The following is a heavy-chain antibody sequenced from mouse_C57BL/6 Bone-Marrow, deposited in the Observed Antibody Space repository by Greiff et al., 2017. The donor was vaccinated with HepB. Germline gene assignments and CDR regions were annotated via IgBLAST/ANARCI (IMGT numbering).Heavy chain of an antibody. J-gene: IGHJ3*01. Sequence: KQSCKASGYTFTSYWMQWVKQRPGQGLEWIGEIDPSDSYTNYNQKFKGKATLTVDTSSSTAYMQLSSLTSEDSAVYYCARGLRLLFAYWGQGTLVTVSA. CDR3: ARGLRLLFAY. CDR2: IDPSDSYT. CDR1: GYTFTSYW. V-gene: IGHV1-50*01. D-gene: IGHD3-2*02.